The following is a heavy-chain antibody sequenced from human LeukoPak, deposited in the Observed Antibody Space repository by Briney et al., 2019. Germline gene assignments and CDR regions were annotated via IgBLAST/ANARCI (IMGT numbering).Heavy chain of an antibody. Sequence: ETLSLTCAVYGGSFSGYYWSWIRQPPGKGLEWVSGIRTSADNTYYADSVKGRFTISRDTSKNTLYLQMNSLRAEDTAVYYCAKDDAVGGGYFDYWGQGTLVTVSS. CDR1: GGSFSGYY. V-gene: IGHV3-23*01. D-gene: IGHD2-2*01. J-gene: IGHJ4*02. CDR3: AKDDAVGGGYFDY. CDR2: IRTSADNT.